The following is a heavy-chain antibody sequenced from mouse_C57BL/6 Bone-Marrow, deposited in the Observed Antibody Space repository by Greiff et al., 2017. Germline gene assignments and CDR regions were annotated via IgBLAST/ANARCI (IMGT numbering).Heavy chain of an antibody. CDR2: IDPETGGT. J-gene: IGHJ3*01. CDR1: GYTFTDYE. Sequence: VQLRQSGAELVRPGASVTLSCKASGYTFTDYEMHWVKQTPVHGLEWIGAIDPETGGTAYNQKFKGKDILTADKSSSTAYMELRSLTSEDSAVYYCTRRGDGYDGAWFAYWGQGTLVTVSA. CDR3: TRRGDGYDGAWFAY. D-gene: IGHD2-2*01. V-gene: IGHV1-15*01.